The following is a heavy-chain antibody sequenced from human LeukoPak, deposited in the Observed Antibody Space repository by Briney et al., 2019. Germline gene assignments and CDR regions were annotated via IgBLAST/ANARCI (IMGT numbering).Heavy chain of an antibody. Sequence: SQTLSLTCAISGDSVSSNSAAWNWIRQSPSRGLEWLGRTYYRSKWYNDYAVSVKSRITINPDTSKNQFSLQLNSVTPEDTAVYYCARDRAVATMLDYYYYYGMDVWGQGTTVTVSS. D-gene: IGHD5-12*01. V-gene: IGHV6-1*01. CDR3: ARDRAVATMLDYYYYYGMDV. J-gene: IGHJ6*02. CDR1: GDSVSSNSAA. CDR2: TYYRSKWYN.